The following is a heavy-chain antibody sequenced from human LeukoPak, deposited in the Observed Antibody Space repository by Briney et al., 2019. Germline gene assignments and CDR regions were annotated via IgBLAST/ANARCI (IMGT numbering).Heavy chain of an antibody. Sequence: GASLRLSCATSGFTFSASRMTSVRQDPGKGLQWVANINRDGTEKHFLDSIEGRFTISRDNRKKSLYLQMNSLRPQDTAVYFCVRGDWYFESGGQGTLVTVS. CDR3: VRGDWYFES. D-gene: IGHD2-21*01. V-gene: IGHV3-7*04. CDR2: INRDGTEK. J-gene: IGHJ4*02. CDR1: GFTFSASR.